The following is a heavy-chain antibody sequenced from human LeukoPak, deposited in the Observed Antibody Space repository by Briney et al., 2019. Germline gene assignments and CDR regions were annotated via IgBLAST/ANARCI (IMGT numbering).Heavy chain of an antibody. CDR2: ISSSGGST. V-gene: IGHV3-23*01. CDR3: ATARYF. J-gene: IGHJ4*02. Sequence: GGSLRLSCAASGFTFGNSAMSWVRQAPGKGLEWVSAISSSGGSTYYADSVKGRFTISRDNSKNTLYLQMNSLRDEDTAVYYCATARYFWGQGTPVTVSS. CDR1: GFTFGNSA.